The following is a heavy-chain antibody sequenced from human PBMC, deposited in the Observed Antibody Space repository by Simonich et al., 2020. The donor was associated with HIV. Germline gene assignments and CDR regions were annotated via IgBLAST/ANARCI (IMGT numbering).Heavy chain of an antibody. CDR3: ARAGLTMVRGVPASFDV. J-gene: IGHJ3*01. Sequence: QVHLQQWGAGLLKPSETLSLTCAVYGGSFSGYYWTWIRQPPGKGLEWIGEINHSGSTKYNPSLKSRVTISVDTSKNQFSLKLRSVTAADTAVYYCARAGLTMVRGVPASFDVWGQGTMVTVSS. D-gene: IGHD3-10*01. CDR1: GGSFSGYY. CDR2: INHSGST. V-gene: IGHV4-34*01.